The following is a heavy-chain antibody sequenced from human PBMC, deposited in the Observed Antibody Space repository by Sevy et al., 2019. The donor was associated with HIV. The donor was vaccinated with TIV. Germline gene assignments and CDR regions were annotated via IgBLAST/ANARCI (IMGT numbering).Heavy chain of an antibody. CDR2: ISYDGSNK. V-gene: IGHV3-30*18. CDR1: GFTFSSYG. J-gene: IGHJ6*02. Sequence: GASLKISCAASGFTFSSYGMHWVRQAPGKGLEWVAVISYDGSNKYYADSVKGRFTISRDNSKNTLSLQMNSLRAEDTAVYYCAKEFGATIGYYYYYGMDVWGQGTTVTVSS. D-gene: IGHD5-12*01. CDR3: AKEFGATIGYYYYYGMDV.